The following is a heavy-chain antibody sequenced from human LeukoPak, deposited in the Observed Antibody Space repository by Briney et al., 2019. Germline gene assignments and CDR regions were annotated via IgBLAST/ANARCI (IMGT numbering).Heavy chain of an antibody. V-gene: IGHV4-38-2*01. CDR2: ISHGGSA. J-gene: IGHJ4*02. Sequence: SETLSLTCAVSGYSISSGYYWGWIRQSPGKGLEWFGSISHGGSAYYTPSLRSRVTMSVDTSMNQFFLKLSSVTAADTAVYYCATSDSGSIFGVVISFWGQGTLVTVSS. D-gene: IGHD3-3*01. CDR3: ATSDSGSIFGVVISF. CDR1: GYSISSGYY.